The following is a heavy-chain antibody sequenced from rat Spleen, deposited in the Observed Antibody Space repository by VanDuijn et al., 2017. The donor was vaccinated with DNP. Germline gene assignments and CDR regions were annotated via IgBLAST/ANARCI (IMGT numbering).Heavy chain of an antibody. CDR2: ISTSGGST. Sequence: EVQLVETGGGLVQPGRSLKLSCAASGFTFSNYAMAWVRQAPTKGLEWVATISTSGGSTYYRDSVKGRFTISRDNAKSTLYLQMDSLRSEDTATYYCTTALVGRGGYWGQGVMVTVSS. J-gene: IGHJ2*01. CDR3: TTALVGRGGY. D-gene: IGHD4-2*01. CDR1: GFTFSNYA. V-gene: IGHV5-27*01.